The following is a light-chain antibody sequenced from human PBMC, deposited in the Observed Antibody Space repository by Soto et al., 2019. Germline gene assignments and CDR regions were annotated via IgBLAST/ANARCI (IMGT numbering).Light chain of an antibody. V-gene: IGKV3-20*01. CDR3: HQYDSTPPT. Sequence: EIVLTQSPGTLSLSPGERATLSCRASQSVNSNYLAWYQRKPGQAPRLLIYGASNRATDIPYRFSASGSGTYFTLTITRLEAEDLALYYCHQYDSTPPTFGQGTKVEVK. J-gene: IGKJ1*01. CDR2: GAS. CDR1: QSVNSNY.